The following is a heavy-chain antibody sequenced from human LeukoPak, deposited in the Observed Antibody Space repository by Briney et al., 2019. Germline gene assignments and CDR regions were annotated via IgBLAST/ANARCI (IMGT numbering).Heavy chain of an antibody. CDR3: ARLYFRDYVDY. CDR1: GYSFTSYW. V-gene: IGHV5-51*01. D-gene: IGHD3-9*01. Sequence: GESLKISCKGSGYSFTSYWIAWVRQMPGKGLEWMGIINPADSDTRYSPSFQGQVTISVDKSIRAAYLQWSSLKASDTAMYYCARLYFRDYVDYWGQGTLVTVSS. J-gene: IGHJ4*02. CDR2: INPADSDT.